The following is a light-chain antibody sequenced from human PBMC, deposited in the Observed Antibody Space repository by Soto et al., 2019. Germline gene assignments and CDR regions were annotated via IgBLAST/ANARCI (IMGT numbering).Light chain of an antibody. V-gene: IGLV2-14*01. CDR2: EVS. CDR3: SAYTSISNPYV. Sequence: QSVLTQPASVSGSPGQSITISCTGTSSDVGGYNYVSWYQQHPGKAPKLMIYEVSNRPSGVSNRFSGSKSGNTASLSISGPQAEEEADYYWSAYTSISNPYVFGTGTKLTVL. J-gene: IGLJ1*01. CDR1: SSDVGGYNY.